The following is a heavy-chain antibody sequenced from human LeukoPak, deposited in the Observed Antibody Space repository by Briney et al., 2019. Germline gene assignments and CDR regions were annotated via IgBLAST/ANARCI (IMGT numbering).Heavy chain of an antibody. CDR1: GYIFTSYD. J-gene: IGHJ2*01. CDR2: MNPNSGNT. V-gene: IGHV1-8*01. Sequence: GASVKVSCKASGYIFTSYDINWVRQATGQGPEWMGWMNPNSGNTGYAQKFQVRVTMTRNTSISTAYMELSSLRSEDTAVYYCVRSVAGYWYFDLWGRGTLVTVSS. D-gene: IGHD6-19*01. CDR3: VRSVAGYWYFDL.